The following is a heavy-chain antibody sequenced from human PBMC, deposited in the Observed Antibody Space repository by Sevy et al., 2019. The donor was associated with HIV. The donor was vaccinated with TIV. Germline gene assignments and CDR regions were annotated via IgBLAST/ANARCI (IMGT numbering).Heavy chain of an antibody. CDR3: ARARGISYYYDSSGLGAWFDP. V-gene: IGHV4-59*01. J-gene: IGHJ5*02. CDR1: GGSISSYY. CDR2: IYYSGST. Sequence: SETLSLTCTVSGGSISSYYWSWIRQPPGKGLEWIGYIYYSGSTNYNPSLKSRVTIPVDTSKNQFSLKLSSVTAADTAVYYCARARGISYYYDSSGLGAWFDPWGQGTLVTVSS. D-gene: IGHD3-22*01.